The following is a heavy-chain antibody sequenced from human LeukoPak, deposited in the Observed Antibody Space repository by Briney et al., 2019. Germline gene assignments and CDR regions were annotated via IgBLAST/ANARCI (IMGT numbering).Heavy chain of an antibody. CDR2: INPNSGGT. CDR3: ARDRGRIPDYYGSGRSLHYYMDV. CDR1: GYTFTDYY. J-gene: IGHJ6*03. V-gene: IGHV1-2*02. Sequence: ASVKVSCKASGYTFTDYYMHWVRQAPGQGLEWMGWINPNSGGTNYAQKFQGRVTMTRDTSISTAYMELSRLISDDTAVYYCARDRGRIPDYYGSGRSLHYYMDVWGKGTTVTVSS. D-gene: IGHD3-10*01.